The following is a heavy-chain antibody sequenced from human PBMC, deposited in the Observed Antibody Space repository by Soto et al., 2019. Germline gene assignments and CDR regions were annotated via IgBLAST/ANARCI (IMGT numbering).Heavy chain of an antibody. J-gene: IGHJ6*02. Sequence: ASVKVSCKASGYTFTSYYMHWVRQAPVQGLEWMGIINPSGGSTSYAQKFQGRVTMTRDTSTSTVYMELSSLRSEDTAVYYCARNYGDYYYGMDVWGQGTTVTVSS. D-gene: IGHD4-17*01. CDR1: GYTFTSYY. CDR3: ARNYGDYYYGMDV. V-gene: IGHV1-46*01. CDR2: INPSGGST.